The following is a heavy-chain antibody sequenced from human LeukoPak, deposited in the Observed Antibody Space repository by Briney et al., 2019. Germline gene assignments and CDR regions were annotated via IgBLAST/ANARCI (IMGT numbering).Heavy chain of an antibody. CDR3: ARDQDIVVVPAAPNIFDY. J-gene: IGHJ4*02. Sequence: SETLSLTCTVSGYSIRSGYYWGWIRQPPGKGLEWIGSIYHSGSTYYNPSLKSRVTISVDTSKNQFSLKLSSVTAADTAVYYCARDQDIVVVPAAPNIFDYWGQGTLVTVSS. CDR2: IYHSGST. D-gene: IGHD2-2*01. CDR1: GYSIRSGYY. V-gene: IGHV4-38-2*02.